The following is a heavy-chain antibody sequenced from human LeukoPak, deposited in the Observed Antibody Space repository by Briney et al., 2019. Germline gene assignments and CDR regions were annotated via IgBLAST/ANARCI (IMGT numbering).Heavy chain of an antibody. J-gene: IGHJ4*02. V-gene: IGHV3-9*03. CDR3: AKESAIGYFDY. Sequence: GGSVRLSCAASGFTFDNYAMHWVRQAPGKGLAWVSGISWNSGSIGYADSVKGRFTISRDNAKNSLYLQMNSLRAEDMALYYCAKESAIGYFDYWGQRTLVTVSS. D-gene: IGHD2-2*02. CDR1: GFTFDNYA. CDR2: ISWNSGSI.